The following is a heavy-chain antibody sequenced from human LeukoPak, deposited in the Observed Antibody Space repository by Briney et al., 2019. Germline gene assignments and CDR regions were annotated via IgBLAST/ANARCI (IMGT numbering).Heavy chain of an antibody. CDR3: ARVGDHYHWYFDL. V-gene: IGHV3-53*01. Sequence: PGGSLRLSCAASGFTVSTKYMNWVRQAPGKGLEWVSIIYSGGDTYYADSVKGRFTISRDNSKNTLSLQMNSLRAEDTAVYYCARVGDHYHWYFDLGGGGTLVSVSS. D-gene: IGHD3-10*01. CDR2: IYSGGDT. CDR1: GFTVSTKY. J-gene: IGHJ2*01.